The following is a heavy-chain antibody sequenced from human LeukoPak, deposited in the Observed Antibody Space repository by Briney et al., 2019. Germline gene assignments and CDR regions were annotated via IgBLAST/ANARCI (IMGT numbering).Heavy chain of an antibody. CDR2: IYYSGST. Sequence: LXWIGYIYYSGSTNYNPSLKSRVTISVDTSKNQFSLKLSSVTAADTAVYYCARGDSSPWYFDLWGRGTLVTVSS. V-gene: IGHV4-59*09. D-gene: IGHD6-13*01. J-gene: IGHJ2*01. CDR3: ARGDSSPWYFDL.